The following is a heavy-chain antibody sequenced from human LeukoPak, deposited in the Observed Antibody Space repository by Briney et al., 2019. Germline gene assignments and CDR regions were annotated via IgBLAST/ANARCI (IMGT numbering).Heavy chain of an antibody. V-gene: IGHV1-18*01. D-gene: IGHD6-19*01. Sequence: ASVKVSCKASGYTFTSYGISWVRQAPGQGLEWMGWISAYNGNTNYAQKLQGRVTMTTDTSTSTAYMELRSLRPDDTAVYYCARYSSGWYSVRYYFDYWGQGTLVTVSS. CDR2: ISAYNGNT. CDR3: ARYSSGWYSVRYYFDY. J-gene: IGHJ4*02. CDR1: GYTFTSYG.